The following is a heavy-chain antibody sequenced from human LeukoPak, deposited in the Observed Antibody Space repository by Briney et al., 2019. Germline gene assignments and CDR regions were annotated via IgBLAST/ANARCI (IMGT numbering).Heavy chain of an antibody. CDR3: ARGTQNYYGSGSYYNSDY. D-gene: IGHD3-10*01. V-gene: IGHV7-4-1*02. J-gene: IGHJ4*02. CDR1: GYTFTSYA. Sequence: GASVKVSCKAFGYTFTSYAMNWVRQAPGQGLEWMGWINTNTGNPTYAQGFTGRFVFSLDTSVSTAYLQISSLKAEDTAVYYCARGTQNYYGSGSYYNSDYWGQGTLVTVSS. CDR2: INTNTGNP.